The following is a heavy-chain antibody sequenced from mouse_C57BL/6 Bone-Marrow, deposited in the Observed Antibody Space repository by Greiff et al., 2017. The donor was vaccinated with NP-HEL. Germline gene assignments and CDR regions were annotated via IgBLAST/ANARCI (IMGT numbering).Heavy chain of an antibody. V-gene: IGHV5-15*01. CDR2: ISNLAYSI. D-gene: IGHD1-1*01. J-gene: IGHJ1*03. Sequence: EVKLVESGGGLVQPGGSLKLSCAASGFTFSDYGMAWVRQAPRKGPEWVAFISNLAYSIYYADTVTGRFTISRENAKNTLYLEMSSLRSEDTAMYYCARQDGSSLSYWYFDVWGTGTTVTVSS. CDR1: GFTFSDYG. CDR3: ARQDGSSLSYWYFDV.